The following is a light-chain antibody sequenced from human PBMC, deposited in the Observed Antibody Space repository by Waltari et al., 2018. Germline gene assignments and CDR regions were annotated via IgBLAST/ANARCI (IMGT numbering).Light chain of an antibody. V-gene: IGKV2-28*01. J-gene: IGKJ1*01. Sequence: EIVVTQSPLSLPVTPGEPASISCRSSQSLLDRNGYNLLDWYLQKPGQSPQLRIYFGSNRASGVPDRFSGSVSGRDFTLKISRVEAEDVGVYYCMQALQTPWTFGQGTKVEIK. CDR3: MQALQTPWT. CDR2: FGS. CDR1: QSLLDRNGYNL.